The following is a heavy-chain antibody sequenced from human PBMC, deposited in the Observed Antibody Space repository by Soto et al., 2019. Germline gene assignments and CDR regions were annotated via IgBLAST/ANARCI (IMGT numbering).Heavy chain of an antibody. CDR2: IKEDGSQK. CDR1: GFTFSSYW. J-gene: IGHJ4*02. Sequence: PGGSLRLSCVASGFTFSSYWMSWVRQAPGKGLEWVANIKEDGSQKNYVDSVKGRFTISRDNAKNSLYLQMSSLRAEDTAVYYCARMGADYWGQGTLVTVSS. CDR3: ARMGADY. V-gene: IGHV3-7*01. D-gene: IGHD3-16*01.